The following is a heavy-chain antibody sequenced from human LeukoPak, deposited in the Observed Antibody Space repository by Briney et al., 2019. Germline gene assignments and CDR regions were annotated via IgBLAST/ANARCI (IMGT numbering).Heavy chain of an antibody. V-gene: IGHV4-31*03. CDR1: GGTISSGGYY. J-gene: IGHJ4*02. D-gene: IGHD3-9*01. CDR3: ARANYDILTGYYFASHYFDY. CDR2: IYYSGST. Sequence: PSETVSLTCNVSGGTISSGGYYWSLIRQHPGKGLEWIGYIYYSGSTYYNPSLKSRVTISVDTSKNQFSLKLSSVTAADTAVYYCARANYDILTGYYFASHYFDYWGQGTLVTVSS.